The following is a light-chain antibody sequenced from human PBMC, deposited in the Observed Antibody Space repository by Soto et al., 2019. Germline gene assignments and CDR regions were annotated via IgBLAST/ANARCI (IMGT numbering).Light chain of an antibody. V-gene: IGLV1-40*01. CDR3: QSYDSSLIYV. CDR1: SSKNWAGYD. CDR2: GNS. Sequence: QSVVTPPPPVSRAPGPRVTLSCTGSSSKNWAGYDVHWYQQLPGTAPKLLIYGNSNRPSGVPDRFSGSKSGTSASLAITGLQAEDEADYYCQSYDSSLIYVFGTGTKVTVL. J-gene: IGLJ1*01.